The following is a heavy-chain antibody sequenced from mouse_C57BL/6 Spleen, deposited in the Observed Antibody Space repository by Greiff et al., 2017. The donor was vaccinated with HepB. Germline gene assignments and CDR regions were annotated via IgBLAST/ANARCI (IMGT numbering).Heavy chain of an antibody. Sequence: QVQLQQPGAELVKPGASVKVSCKASGYTFTSYWMHWVKQRPGQGLEWIGRIHPSDSDTNYNQKFKGKAKLTVNKSSSAADMQHSSLTSEDSAVYYCAIPITVTRYFDVWGTGTTVTVSS. CDR1: GYTFTSYW. J-gene: IGHJ1*03. V-gene: IGHV1-74*01. CDR2: IHPSDSDT. CDR3: AIPITVTRYFDV. D-gene: IGHD4-1*01.